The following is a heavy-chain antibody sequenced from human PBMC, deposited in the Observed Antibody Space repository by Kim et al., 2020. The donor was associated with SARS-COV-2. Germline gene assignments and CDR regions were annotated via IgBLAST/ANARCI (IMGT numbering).Heavy chain of an antibody. CDR3: ARSWYYGSGSYHNWFDP. CDR2: INHSGST. V-gene: IGHV4-34*01. Sequence: SETLSLTCAVYGGSFSGYYWSWIRQPPGKGLEWIGEINHSGSTNYNPSLKSRVTISVDTSKNQFSLKLSSVTAADTAVYYCARSWYYGSGSYHNWFDPWG. J-gene: IGHJ5*02. D-gene: IGHD3-10*01. CDR1: GGSFSGYY.